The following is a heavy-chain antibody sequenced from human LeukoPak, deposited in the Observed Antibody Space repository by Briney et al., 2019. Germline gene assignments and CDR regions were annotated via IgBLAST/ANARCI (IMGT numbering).Heavy chain of an antibody. CDR3: ARVHSSGYYSDY. CDR1: GFTFNRYS. V-gene: IGHV3-21*04. Sequence: GGSLRLSCAASGFTFNRYSMNWVRQAPGKGLEWVSSITSSSSYIYYTDSAKGRFTISRDNAKNSLYLQMNSLRAEDTAVYYCARVHSSGYYSDYWGQGTLVTVSS. CDR2: ITSSSSYI. J-gene: IGHJ4*02. D-gene: IGHD3-22*01.